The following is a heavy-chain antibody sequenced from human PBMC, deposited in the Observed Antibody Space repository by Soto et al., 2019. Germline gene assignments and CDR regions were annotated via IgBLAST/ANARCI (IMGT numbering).Heavy chain of an antibody. CDR3: ARLRDGRYCSGGSCYVPTNWFDP. CDR2: IYYSGST. CDR1: GGSISSSSYY. V-gene: IGHV4-39*01. Sequence: SETLSLTCTVSGGSISSSSYYWGWIRQPPGKGLEWIGSIYYSGSTYYNPSLKSRVTISVDTSKNQFSLKLSSVTAADTAVHYCARLRDGRYCSGGSCYVPTNWFDPWGQGTLVTVSS. D-gene: IGHD2-15*01. J-gene: IGHJ5*02.